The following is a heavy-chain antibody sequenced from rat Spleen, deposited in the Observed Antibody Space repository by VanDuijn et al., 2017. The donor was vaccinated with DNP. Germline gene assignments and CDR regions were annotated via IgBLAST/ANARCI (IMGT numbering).Heavy chain of an antibody. D-gene: IGHD1-12*01. J-gene: IGHJ2*01. CDR2: LTYDGGST. Sequence: EVQLVESGGGLVQPGRSLKLSCAASGFTFSDYYMAWVRQAPTKGLEWVAYLTYDGGSTYYRDSVKGRFTISRDDAKSTLYLQMDSLRSEDTATYYCATSYAHVFDYWGQGVMVTVSS. V-gene: IGHV5-20*01. CDR1: GFTFSDYY. CDR3: ATSYAHVFDY.